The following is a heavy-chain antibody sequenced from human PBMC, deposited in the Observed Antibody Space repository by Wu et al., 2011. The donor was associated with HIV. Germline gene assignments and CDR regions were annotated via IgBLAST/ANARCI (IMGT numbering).Heavy chain of an antibody. CDR1: GGILSSFA. CDR2: TGDT. J-gene: IGHJ5*02. V-gene: IGHV1-2*02. CDR3: ARDFDSYGFVWLDP. Sequence: QVQLTQSGAEVRKPGSSVKLSCKTSGGILSSFATTWLRQVPGTGDTKFAEKFQDRVTLTRDTSISTVYMEMSSLRSDDTAVYYCARDFDSYGFVWLDPWGQGTLVSVSS. D-gene: IGHD5-18*01.